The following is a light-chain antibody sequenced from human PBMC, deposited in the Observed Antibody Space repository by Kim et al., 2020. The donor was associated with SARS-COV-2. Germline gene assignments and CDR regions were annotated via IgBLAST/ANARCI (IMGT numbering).Light chain of an antibody. CDR2: DAA. Sequence: PGESAPLSCRASHNVDISLAWYQQTPGQAPRLLIYDAAIRAACIPDRFSASRSGTDFTLTIGSLAPEDFAVYYCQQRGNWPPALTFGGGTKVDIK. V-gene: IGKV3-11*01. J-gene: IGKJ4*01. CDR3: QQRGNWPPALT. CDR1: HNVDIS.